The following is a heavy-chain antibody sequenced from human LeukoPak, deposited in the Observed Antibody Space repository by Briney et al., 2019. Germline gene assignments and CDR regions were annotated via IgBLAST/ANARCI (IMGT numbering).Heavy chain of an antibody. D-gene: IGHD6-19*01. CDR1: GYSFTSYW. CDR3: ARRVGSSGRIYYFDY. Sequence: GESLKISCKGSGYSFTSYWICWVRQMPGKGLEWMGIIYPGDSDTTYSPSFQGQVTISADKSIATAYLQWSSLKASDTAMYYCARRVGSSGRIYYFDYWGQGTLVTVSP. V-gene: IGHV5-51*01. CDR2: IYPGDSDT. J-gene: IGHJ4*02.